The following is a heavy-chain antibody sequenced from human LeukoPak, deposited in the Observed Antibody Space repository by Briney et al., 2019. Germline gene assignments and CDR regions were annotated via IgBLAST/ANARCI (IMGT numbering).Heavy chain of an antibody. D-gene: IGHD2-2*01. Sequence: VSVKVSCKASGYTFTGYYMHWVRQAPGQGLELMGRINPNSGGTNYAQKFQGRVTMTRDTSISTAYMELSRLRSDDTAVYYCAKGDIVVVPAAMRYFDYWGQGTLVTVSS. J-gene: IGHJ4*02. CDR2: INPNSGGT. CDR3: AKGDIVVVPAAMRYFDY. V-gene: IGHV1-2*06. CDR1: GYTFTGYY.